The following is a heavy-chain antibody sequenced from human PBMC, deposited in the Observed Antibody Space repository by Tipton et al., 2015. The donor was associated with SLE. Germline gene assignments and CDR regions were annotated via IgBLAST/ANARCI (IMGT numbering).Heavy chain of an antibody. CDR1: GYSISSGYY. CDR3: ARLEDPFGIFGVPKGWFDP. D-gene: IGHD3-3*01. V-gene: IGHV4-38-2*01. Sequence: LRLSCAVSGYSISSGYYWGWIRQPPGKGLEWIGSMSHSGSTYYNPSLKSRVTISVDTSKNQFSLKLSSVTAADTAVYYCARLEDPFGIFGVPKGWFDPWGQGTLVTVSS. J-gene: IGHJ5*02. CDR2: MSHSGST.